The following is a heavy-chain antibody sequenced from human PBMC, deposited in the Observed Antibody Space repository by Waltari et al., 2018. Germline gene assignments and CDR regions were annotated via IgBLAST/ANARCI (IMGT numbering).Heavy chain of an antibody. Sequence: QVQLVESGGGVVQPGGSLRLSCAASGFTFSSYGMHWVRQARGKGLEWVAFIRHDGSNKYYTSSVKGLFTISRDNSKNTLYLQMNSLRAEDTAVYYCAKDPTYYDFWSGYPVIYYWGQGTLVTVSS. D-gene: IGHD3-3*01. J-gene: IGHJ4*02. CDR1: GFTFSSYG. CDR3: AKDPTYYDFWSGYPVIYY. CDR2: IRHDGSNK. V-gene: IGHV3-30*02.